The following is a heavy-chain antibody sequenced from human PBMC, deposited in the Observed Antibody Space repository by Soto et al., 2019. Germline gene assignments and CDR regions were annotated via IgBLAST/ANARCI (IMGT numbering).Heavy chain of an antibody. CDR3: ARDPLTRYDFWSGYYFDY. CDR2: INAGNGNT. J-gene: IGHJ4*02. D-gene: IGHD3-3*01. CDR1: GYTFTSYA. V-gene: IGHV1-3*01. Sequence: QVQLVQSGAEVKKPGASVKVSCKASGYTFTSYAMHWVRQAPGQRLEWMGWINAGNGNTKYSQKFQGRVTITRDTSGRTAYMELSSLRSEDTAVYYCARDPLTRYDFWSGYYFDYWGQGTLVTVSS.